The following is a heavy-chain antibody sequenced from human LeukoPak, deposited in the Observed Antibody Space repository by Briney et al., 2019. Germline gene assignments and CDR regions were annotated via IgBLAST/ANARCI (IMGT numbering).Heavy chain of an antibody. CDR1: GFTFSSYA. J-gene: IGHJ4*02. CDR3: AKSVCSSSWSAGDYFDY. CDR2: ISGSGGST. V-gene: IGHV3-23*01. Sequence: GGSLRLSCAASGFTFSSYAMSWVRQAPGKGLEWVSAISGSGGSTYYADSVKGRFTISRDNSKNTLYLQMNSLRAEDTAVYYCAKSVCSSSWSAGDYFDYWGQGTLVTVSS. D-gene: IGHD6-13*01.